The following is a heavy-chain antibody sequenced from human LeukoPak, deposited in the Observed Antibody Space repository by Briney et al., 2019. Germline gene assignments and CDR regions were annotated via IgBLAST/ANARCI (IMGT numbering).Heavy chain of an antibody. CDR3: ARRSYYGSGSYSPDAFDI. V-gene: IGHV3-64*01. Sequence: GGSLRLSCAAPGFTFSSYAMHWVRQAPGKGLEYVSAISSNGGSTYYANSVKGRFTISRDNSKNTLYLQMGSLRAEDMAVYYCARRSYYGSGSYSPDAFDIWGQGTMVTVSS. J-gene: IGHJ3*02. D-gene: IGHD3-10*01. CDR1: GFTFSSYA. CDR2: ISSNGGST.